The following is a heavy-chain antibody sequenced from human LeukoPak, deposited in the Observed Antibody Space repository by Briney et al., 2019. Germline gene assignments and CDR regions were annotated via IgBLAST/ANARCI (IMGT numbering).Heavy chain of an antibody. CDR3: AKESTGAVPDY. J-gene: IGHJ4*02. V-gene: IGHV3-30*18. Sequence: GESLRLSCAASGFTFSSYGMHWVRQAPGRGLEWVAVISYDGSNKYYADSVKGRFTISRDSSKNTVFLQMNGLRGDDADVYYCAKESTGAVPDYWGQGTLVTVSS. CDR1: GFTFSSYG. D-gene: IGHD1-26*01. CDR2: ISYDGSNK.